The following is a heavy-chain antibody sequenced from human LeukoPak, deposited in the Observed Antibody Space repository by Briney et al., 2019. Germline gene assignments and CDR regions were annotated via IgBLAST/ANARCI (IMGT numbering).Heavy chain of an antibody. CDR1: GFTFSSYA. J-gene: IGHJ4*02. CDR3: ASHYGAVTTYFDY. Sequence: GGSLRLSCAASGFTFSSYAMSWVRRAPGKGLEWVSGISGSGGGTYYADSVKGRFTISRDNSKNTLYLQMNSLRAEDTAVYYCASHYGAVTTYFDYWGQGTLVTVSS. V-gene: IGHV3-23*01. D-gene: IGHD4-17*01. CDR2: ISGSGGGT.